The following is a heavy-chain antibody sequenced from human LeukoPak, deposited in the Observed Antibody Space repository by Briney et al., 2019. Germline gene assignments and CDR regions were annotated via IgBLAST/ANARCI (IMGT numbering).Heavy chain of an antibody. CDR1: GYSFISSG. CDR2: ISGYNGNT. V-gene: IGHV1-18*01. Sequence: GASVKVSRKASGYSFISSGISWVRQAPGQGLEWMGWISGYNGNTNYAQKSQGRVTMTTDTSTSTAYMELRSLRSDDTAVYYCAVGYSSSYDAFDIWGQGTMVTVSS. CDR3: AVGYSSSYDAFDI. D-gene: IGHD6-13*01. J-gene: IGHJ3*02.